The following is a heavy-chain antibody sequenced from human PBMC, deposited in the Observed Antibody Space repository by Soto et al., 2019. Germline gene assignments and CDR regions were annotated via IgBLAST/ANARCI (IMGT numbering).Heavy chain of an antibody. D-gene: IGHD1-1*01. CDR1: GYTFTTYG. CDR2: TSPYNGTT. J-gene: IGHJ6*02. V-gene: IGHV1-18*04. Sequence: GASVKVSCKASGYTFTTYGISWVRQAPGQGLEWMGWTSPYNGTTKYAEKFQGEMTMTTDTATRTAYMELRSLRPDDTAVYYCAREGERDTGLNFYYYLHGMDAWGQGTRVTVSS. CDR3: AREGERDTGLNFYYYLHGMDA.